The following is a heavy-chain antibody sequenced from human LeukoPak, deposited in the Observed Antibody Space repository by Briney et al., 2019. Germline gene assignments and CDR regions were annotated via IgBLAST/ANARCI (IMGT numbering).Heavy chain of an antibody. Sequence: GGSLRLSCAASGFTFSNYAMTWVRQAPGKGLEWVSAISGGGGNTYYGDSVKGRFTISRDNSKNTLYLQMNGLRAEDTAVYYCAKALSYGSGSYYPSYLDFWGQGTLVTVSS. D-gene: IGHD3-10*01. J-gene: IGHJ4*02. CDR3: AKALSYGSGSYYPSYLDF. CDR2: ISGGGGNT. CDR1: GFTFSNYA. V-gene: IGHV3-23*01.